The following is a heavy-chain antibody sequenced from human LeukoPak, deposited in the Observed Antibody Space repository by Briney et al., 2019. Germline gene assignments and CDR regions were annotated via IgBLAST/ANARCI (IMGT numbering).Heavy chain of an antibody. Sequence: GGALRLSCAASEFTFSTFWMSWVRQAPGKGLEWVANIKADGSVKHYVDSVEGRFSISRDNARSSLYLQMNSLRAEDTAVYYCVRDSDYQRNSGGLYAHYDALDIWGHGTMVTVSS. CDR2: IKADGSVK. CDR1: EFTFSTFW. J-gene: IGHJ3*02. CDR3: VRDSDYQRNSGGLYAHYDALDI. D-gene: IGHD2-21*01. V-gene: IGHV3-7*01.